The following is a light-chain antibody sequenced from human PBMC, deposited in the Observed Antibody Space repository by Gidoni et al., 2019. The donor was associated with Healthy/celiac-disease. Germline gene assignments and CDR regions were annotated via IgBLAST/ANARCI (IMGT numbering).Light chain of an antibody. J-gene: IGKJ1*01. CDR1: QSVSSSY. V-gene: IGKV3-20*01. CDR2: GAY. CDR3: QQYGSSPWT. Sequence: ESVLTQSPGTLSLSPGERATLTCRASQSVSSSYLAWYQQKPGQDPRRLIYGAYSMATGIPDRFSGSGSGTDFTLTISRLEPEDVAVYYCQQYGSSPWTFGQGTKVEIK.